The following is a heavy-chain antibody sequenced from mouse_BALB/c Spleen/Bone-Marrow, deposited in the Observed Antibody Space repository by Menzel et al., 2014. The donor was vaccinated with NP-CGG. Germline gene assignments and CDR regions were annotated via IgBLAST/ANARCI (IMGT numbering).Heavy chain of an antibody. CDR1: GYTFTNYW. CDR3: ARIYYYGRDY. V-gene: IGHV1-7*01. D-gene: IGHD1-1*01. Sequence: QVQLQQSGAELAKPGASVKMSCKASGYTFTNYWMHWVKQRPGQGLEWIGYINPSTGYTGYNQKFKDKATLTADKSSSTAYMQLSSLTSEDSAVYYCARIYYYGRDYWGQGTPLTVSS. CDR2: INPSTGYT. J-gene: IGHJ2*01.